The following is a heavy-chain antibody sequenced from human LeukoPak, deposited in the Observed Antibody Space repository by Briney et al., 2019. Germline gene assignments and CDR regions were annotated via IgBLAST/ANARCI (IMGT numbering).Heavy chain of an antibody. D-gene: IGHD3-3*01. CDR2: ISGSGSST. J-gene: IGHJ4*02. V-gene: IGHV3-23*01. Sequence: GGSLRHSCAASGFTFSSYAMSWVRQAPGKGLEWLSSISGSGSSTYYADSVKGRFTISRDNSKNMLYLQMISLRADDTAVYFCAKVDGITIFEVFDYWGQGTLVTVSS. CDR1: GFTFSSYA. CDR3: AKVDGITIFEVFDY.